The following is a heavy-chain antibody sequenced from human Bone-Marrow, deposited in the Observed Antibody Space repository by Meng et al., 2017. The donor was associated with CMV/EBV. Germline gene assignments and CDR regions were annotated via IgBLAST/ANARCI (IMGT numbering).Heavy chain of an antibody. Sequence: GESLKISCAASGFTFSSYSMNWVRQAPGKGLEWVSSISSSSSYIYYADSVKGRFTISRDNAKNSLYLQMNSLRAEDTAVYYSAVVYDRSGYQGSGSSDYWGQGTLVTVSS. CDR3: AVVYDRSGYQGSGSSDY. CDR1: GFTFSSYS. J-gene: IGHJ4*02. V-gene: IGHV3-21*01. CDR2: ISSSSSYI. D-gene: IGHD3-22*01.